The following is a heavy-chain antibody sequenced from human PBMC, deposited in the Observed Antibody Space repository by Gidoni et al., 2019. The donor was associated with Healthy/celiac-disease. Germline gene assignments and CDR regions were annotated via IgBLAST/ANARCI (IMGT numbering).Heavy chain of an antibody. J-gene: IGHJ4*02. CDR1: GGSFSGYY. CDR3: ARGPIFGVVIIRYFDY. CDR2: INHSGST. D-gene: IGHD3-3*01. V-gene: IGHV4-34*01. Sequence: QVQLQQWGAGLLKPSETLSLTCAVYGGSFSGYYWSWIRQPPGKGLEWIGEINHSGSTNYNPSLKSRVTISVDTSKNQFSLKLSSVTAADTAVYYCARGPIFGVVIIRYFDYWGQGTLVTVSS.